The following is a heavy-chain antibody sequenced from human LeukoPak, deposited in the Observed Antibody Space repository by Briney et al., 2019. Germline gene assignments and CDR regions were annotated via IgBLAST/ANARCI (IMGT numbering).Heavy chain of an antibody. V-gene: IGHV4-39*07. CDR2: INHSGST. J-gene: IGHJ4*02. CDR1: GGSISSSSYY. D-gene: IGHD3-10*01. CDR3: ARGRGITMVRGVIRYFDY. Sequence: SETLSLTCTVSGGSISSSSYYWGWIRQPPGKGLEWIGEINHSGSTNYNPSLKSRVTISVDTSKNQFSLKLSSVTAADTAVYYCARGRGITMVRGVIRYFDYWGQGTLVTVSS.